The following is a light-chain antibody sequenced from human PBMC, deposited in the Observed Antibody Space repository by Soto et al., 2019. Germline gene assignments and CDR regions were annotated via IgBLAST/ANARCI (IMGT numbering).Light chain of an antibody. V-gene: IGKV3-20*01. CDR1: QSVSSSY. J-gene: IGKJ1*01. Sequence: EIVLTQSPGTLSLSPGERATLSCRASQSVSSSYLAWYQQKPGQAPRLLIYGASSRATGIPDRFSGSGSGTAFTLTIRRLAPDDFAVYYCRQYGSSPQPFGQGTKVEI. CDR2: GAS. CDR3: RQYGSSPQP.